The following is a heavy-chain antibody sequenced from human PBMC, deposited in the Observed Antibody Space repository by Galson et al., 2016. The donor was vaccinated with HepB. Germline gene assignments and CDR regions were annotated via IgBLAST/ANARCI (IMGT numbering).Heavy chain of an antibody. J-gene: IGHJ4*02. Sequence: SLRLSCAASGFTFSSHWMHWVRQSPGKGLVWVAPIFRDGSRTRYADSVEGRFTISRDNAKNTLYLQMDSLRGDDTAVYYCARDNTGYFYFDYWGPGTLVTVSS. CDR1: GFTFSSHW. CDR3: ARDNTGYFYFDY. V-gene: IGHV3-74*01. CDR2: IFRDGSRT. D-gene: IGHD5-18*01.